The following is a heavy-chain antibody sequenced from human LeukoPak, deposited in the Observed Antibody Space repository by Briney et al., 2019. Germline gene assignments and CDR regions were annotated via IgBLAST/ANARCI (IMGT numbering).Heavy chain of an antibody. CDR3: AKDSGIVGATGAFDI. D-gene: IGHD1-26*01. V-gene: IGHV3-30*02. Sequence: PGGSLRLSCAASGFTFSSYGMHWVRQAQGKGLEWVAFIRYDGSNKYYADSVKGRFTISRDNSKNTLYLQMNSLRAEDTAVYYCAKDSGIVGATGAFDIWGQGTMVTVSS. J-gene: IGHJ3*02. CDR2: IRYDGSNK. CDR1: GFTFSSYG.